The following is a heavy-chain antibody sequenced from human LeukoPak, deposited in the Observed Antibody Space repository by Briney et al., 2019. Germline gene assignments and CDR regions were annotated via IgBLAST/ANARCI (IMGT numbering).Heavy chain of an antibody. D-gene: IGHD6-19*01. Sequence: GASVKVSCKASGYTFTSYGISWVRQAPGQGLEWMGWISAYNGNTNYAQKLQGRVTMTTDTSTSTAYMELRSLRSDDTAVYYCAREDELRIAVAGTPLNFGYWGQGTLVTVSS. J-gene: IGHJ4*02. CDR2: ISAYNGNT. CDR1: GYTFTSYG. V-gene: IGHV1-18*01. CDR3: AREDELRIAVAGTPLNFGY.